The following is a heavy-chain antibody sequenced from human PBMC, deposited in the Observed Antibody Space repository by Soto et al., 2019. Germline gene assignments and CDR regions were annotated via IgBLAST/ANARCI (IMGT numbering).Heavy chain of an antibody. CDR2: ISSDSSTI. V-gene: IGHV3-48*02. CDR3: ARDSDVLDYYYGMDV. CDR1: GFPFSSYS. Sequence: EVQLVESGGGLVQPGGSLRLSCAASGFPFSSYSMNWVRQATGKGLEWVSYISSDSSTIYYAGSVKSRFTISRDNAKNSVYLQMNRLRDKDRAVYYCARDSDVLDYYYGMDVCGQGTTVTVS. D-gene: IGHD6-6*01. J-gene: IGHJ6*02.